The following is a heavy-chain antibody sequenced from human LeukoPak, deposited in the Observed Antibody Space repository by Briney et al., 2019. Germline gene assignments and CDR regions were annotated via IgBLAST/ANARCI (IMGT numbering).Heavy chain of an antibody. J-gene: IGHJ4*02. CDR1: GGSISSYY. D-gene: IGHD1-26*01. CDR3: ARKVGATGWFDY. V-gene: IGHV4-59*01. Sequence: PSETLSLTCTVSGGSISSYYWSWIQQPPGKGLEWIGYIYYSGSTNYNPSLKSRVTMSVDTSKNQFSLKLSSVTAADTAVYYCARKVGATGWFDYWGQGTLVTVSS. CDR2: IYYSGST.